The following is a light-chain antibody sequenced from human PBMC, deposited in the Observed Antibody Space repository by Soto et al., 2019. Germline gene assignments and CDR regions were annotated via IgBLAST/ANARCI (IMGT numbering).Light chain of an antibody. CDR1: QSIRRN. Sequence: EIVMTQSPAFLSVSPGERATLSCRASQSIRRNLAWYQQKPGQAPRLLIYAASTRATGLPARFSGSGSGTEFTLTISSLQSEDFAVYSCQQYNNWPLTFGQGTKVEV. CDR3: QQYNNWPLT. J-gene: IGKJ1*01. V-gene: IGKV3-15*01. CDR2: AAS.